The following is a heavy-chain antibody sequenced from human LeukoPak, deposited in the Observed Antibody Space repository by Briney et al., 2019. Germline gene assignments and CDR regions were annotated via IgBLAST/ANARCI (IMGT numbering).Heavy chain of an antibody. CDR2: INPSGGTT. V-gene: IGHV1-46*01. Sequence: GASVKVSCKASGYTFTSYSLNWVRQAPGQGLEWMGTINPSGGTTNYAQKFQGRISMTRDTSTSTVYMELSSLRSDDTAVYYCARELISGDWTWDIWGQGTMVTVSS. CDR1: GYTFTSYS. D-gene: IGHD2-21*02. CDR3: ARELISGDWTWDI. J-gene: IGHJ3*02.